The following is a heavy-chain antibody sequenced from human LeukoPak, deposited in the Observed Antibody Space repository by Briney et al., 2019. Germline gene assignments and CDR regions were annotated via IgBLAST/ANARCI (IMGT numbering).Heavy chain of an antibody. V-gene: IGHV4-61*08. J-gene: IGHJ4*02. D-gene: IGHD4-17*01. Sequence: SETLSLTCAVSGGSISSGGYSWSWIRQPPGKGLEWIGYIYYRGSTNYYPSLKSRVTFSVDTSKNQFSLKLNSVTAADTAVYYCARGGDYGDLRYFDYWGQGTLVTVSS. CDR1: GGSISSGGYS. CDR3: ARGGDYGDLRYFDY. CDR2: IYYRGST.